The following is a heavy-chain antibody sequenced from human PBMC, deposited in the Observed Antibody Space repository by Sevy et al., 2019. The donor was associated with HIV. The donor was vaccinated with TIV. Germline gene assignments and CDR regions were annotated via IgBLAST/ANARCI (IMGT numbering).Heavy chain of an antibody. V-gene: IGHV3-49*03. Sequence: GGSLRLSCAGSGFTFGDYALNWFRQAPGKGLEWVGFIRSKAYGGTTKNAASLKGRFTTSRDDSKNTAYLEMSSLKIEDTAVYYCARDRAFMDYYSGSGSFGAFDIWGQGTMVTVSS. CDR3: ARDRAFMDYYSGSGSFGAFDI. D-gene: IGHD3-10*01. CDR1: GFTFGDYA. CDR2: IRSKAYGGTT. J-gene: IGHJ3*02.